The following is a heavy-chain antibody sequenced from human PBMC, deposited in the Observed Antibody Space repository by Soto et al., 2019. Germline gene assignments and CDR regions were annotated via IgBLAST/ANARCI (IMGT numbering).Heavy chain of an antibody. CDR2: IWYDGSNK. Sequence: QVQLVESRGGVVQPGRSLRLSCAASGFTFSSYGMHWVRQAPGKGLEWVAVIWYDGSNKYYADSVKGRFTISRDNSKNTLYLQMNSLRAEDTAVYYCAREAYGSGSYWYYYFDYWGQGTLVTVSS. CDR1: GFTFSSYG. J-gene: IGHJ4*02. CDR3: AREAYGSGSYWYYYFDY. D-gene: IGHD3-10*01. V-gene: IGHV3-33*01.